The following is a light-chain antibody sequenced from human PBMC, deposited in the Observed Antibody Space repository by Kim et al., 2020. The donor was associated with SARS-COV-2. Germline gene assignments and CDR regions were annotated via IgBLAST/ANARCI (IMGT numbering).Light chain of an antibody. Sequence: QSALTQPASVSGSPGQSITISCTGTGSDVGGYNYVSWHQQHPGKAPKLMIYGVSKRPSGVSNRFSGSKSGNTASLTISGLQAEDEADYYCSSYTSGSTFVVFGGGTQLTVL. CDR3: SSYTSGSTFVV. CDR2: GVS. J-gene: IGLJ2*01. V-gene: IGLV2-14*03. CDR1: GSDVGGYNY.